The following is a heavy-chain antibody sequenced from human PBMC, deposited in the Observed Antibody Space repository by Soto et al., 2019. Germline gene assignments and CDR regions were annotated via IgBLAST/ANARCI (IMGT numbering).Heavy chain of an antibody. CDR1: GGTFSSYA. Sequence: ASVKVSCKASGGTFSSYAISWVRQAPGQGLEWTGGIIPIFGTANYAQKFQGRVTITADESTSTAYMELSSLRSEDTAVYYCAREFEQWLVGYYYYYGMDVWGQGTTVTVSS. V-gene: IGHV1-69*13. D-gene: IGHD6-19*01. CDR2: IIPIFGTA. J-gene: IGHJ6*02. CDR3: AREFEQWLVGYYYYYGMDV.